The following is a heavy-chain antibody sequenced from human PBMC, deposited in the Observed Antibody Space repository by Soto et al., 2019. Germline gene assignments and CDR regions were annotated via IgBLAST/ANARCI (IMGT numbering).Heavy chain of an antibody. CDR2: IYYSGIT. J-gene: IGHJ4*02. CDR3: ARVSDSSGNYYVDY. CDR1: GGSISSSSYY. V-gene: IGHV4-39*01. Sequence: PSETLSLTCTVVGGSISSSSYYWGWIRKPPGKGLEWIGSIYYSGITYYNPSLKSRVTISVDTSKNQFSLKLSSVTAADTAVYYCARVSDSSGNYYVDYWGQGTLVTVSS. D-gene: IGHD3-22*01.